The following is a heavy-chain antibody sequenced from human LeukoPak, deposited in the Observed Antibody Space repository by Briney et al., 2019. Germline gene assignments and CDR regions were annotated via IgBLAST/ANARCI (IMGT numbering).Heavy chain of an antibody. CDR3: ARDQSYYGFWSGYYPHLDY. J-gene: IGHJ4*02. CDR1: GYTFTSYY. CDR2: INPSGGST. D-gene: IGHD3-3*01. Sequence: ASVKVSCKVSGYTFTSYYMHWVRQAPGQGLEWMGIINPSGGSTSYAQKFQGRVTMTRDTSTSTVYMELSSLRSEDTAVYYCARDQSYYGFWSGYYPHLDYWGQGTLVIVSS. V-gene: IGHV1-46*01.